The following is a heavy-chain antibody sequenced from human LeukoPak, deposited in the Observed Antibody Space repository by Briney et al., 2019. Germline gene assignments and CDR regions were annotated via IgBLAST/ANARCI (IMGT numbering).Heavy chain of an antibody. CDR1: GFTFSSYA. CDR3: ATYPRSYYHGMDV. CDR2: ISGTGTTT. J-gene: IGHJ6*02. Sequence: GGSLRLSCAASGFTFSSYAMSWVRQAPGKGLEWVSAISGTGTTTHYADSVKGRFTSSRDNSKNTLYLQMNSLRAEDTAVYYCATYPRSYYHGMDVWGQGTTVTVSS. V-gene: IGHV3-23*01. D-gene: IGHD2-21*01.